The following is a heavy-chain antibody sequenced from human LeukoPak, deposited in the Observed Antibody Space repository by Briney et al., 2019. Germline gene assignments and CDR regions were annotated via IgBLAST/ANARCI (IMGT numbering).Heavy chain of an antibody. J-gene: IGHJ4*02. CDR2: INHSGST. V-gene: IGHV4-34*01. D-gene: IGHD3-10*01. CDR1: GGSFSGYY. CDR3: AVYHYGSGSYHNHPNFDY. Sequence: SETLSLTCAVYGGSFSGYYRSWIRQPPGKGLGWIGEINHSGSTNYNPSLKSRVTISVDTSKNQFSLKLSSVTAADTAVYYCAVYHYGSGSYHNHPNFDYWGQGTLVTVSS.